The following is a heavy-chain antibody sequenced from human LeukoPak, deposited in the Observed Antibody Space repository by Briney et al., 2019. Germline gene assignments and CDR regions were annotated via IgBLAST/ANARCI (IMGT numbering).Heavy chain of an antibody. CDR1: GDSIRNYY. Sequence: SETLSLTCSVSGDSIRNYYCNWIRQPAGKRLEWIGRIRSSGSISYNPSLESRVTMSVDTSESQFSLKLTSVTAADTAVYYCASSGSSSSGYDTWGQGTLVTVSS. D-gene: IGHD6-13*01. CDR3: ASSGSSSSGYDT. V-gene: IGHV4-4*07. CDR2: IRSSGSI. J-gene: IGHJ5*02.